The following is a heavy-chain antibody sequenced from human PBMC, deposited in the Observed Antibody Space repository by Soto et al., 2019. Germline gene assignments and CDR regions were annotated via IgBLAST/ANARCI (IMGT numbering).Heavy chain of an antibody. CDR2: ISGSGGST. CDR3: ANLPPYSLPDRYYYYYGMDV. V-gene: IGHV3-23*01. J-gene: IGHJ6*02. Sequence: GGSLRLSCAASGFTFSSYAMSWARQAPGKGLEWVSAISGSGGSTYYADSVKGRFTISRDNSKNTLYLQMNSLRAEDTAVYYCANLPPYSLPDRYYYYYGMDVWGQGTTVTVSS. CDR1: GFTFSSYA. D-gene: IGHD2-15*01.